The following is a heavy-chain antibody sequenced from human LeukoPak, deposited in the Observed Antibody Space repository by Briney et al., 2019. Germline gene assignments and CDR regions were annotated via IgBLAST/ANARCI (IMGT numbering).Heavy chain of an antibody. CDR3: ASPNRRDYYDSSGLNY. D-gene: IGHD3-22*01. CDR1: GGTFSSYA. J-gene: IGHJ4*02. CDR2: IIPIFGTA. V-gene: IGHV1-69*05. Sequence: GASVKVSCKASGGTFSSYAISWVRQAPGQGVEWMGRIIPIFGTANYAQKFQGRVTITTDETKSTAYMELSSLRSEDTAVYYCASPNRRDYYDSSGLNYWGQGTLVTVSS.